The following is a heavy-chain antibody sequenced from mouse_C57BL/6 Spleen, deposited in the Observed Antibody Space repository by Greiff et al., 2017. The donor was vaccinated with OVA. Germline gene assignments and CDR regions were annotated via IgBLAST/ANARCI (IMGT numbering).Heavy chain of an antibody. CDR2: IYPGDGDT. V-gene: IGHV1-82*01. CDR3: ARVRSSYSAMDY. CDR1: GYAFSSSW. J-gene: IGHJ4*01. D-gene: IGHD1-1*01. Sequence: VQGVESGPELVKPGASVKISCKASGYAFSSSWMNWVKQRPGKGLEWIGRIYPGDGDTNYNGKFKGKATLTADKSSSTAYMQLSSLTSEDSAVYFCARVRSSYSAMDYWGQGTSVTVSS.